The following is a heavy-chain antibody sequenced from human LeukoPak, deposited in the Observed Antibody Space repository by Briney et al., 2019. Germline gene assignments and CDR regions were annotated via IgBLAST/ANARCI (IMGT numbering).Heavy chain of an antibody. J-gene: IGHJ4*02. CDR1: GYTFTGYY. Sequence: SVKVSCKASGYTFTGYYMHWVRQAPGQGLEWMGGIIPIFGTANYAQKFQGRVTITADESTSTAYMELSSLRSEDTAVYYCARGWSGYYFDYWGQGTLVTVSS. CDR2: IIPIFGTA. V-gene: IGHV1-69*13. CDR3: ARGWSGYYFDY. D-gene: IGHD3-3*01.